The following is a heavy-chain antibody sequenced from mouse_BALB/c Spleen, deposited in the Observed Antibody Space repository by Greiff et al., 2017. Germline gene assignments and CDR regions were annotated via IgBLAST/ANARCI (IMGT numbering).Heavy chain of an antibody. CDR2: ISSGGST. V-gene: IGHV5-6-5*01. Sequence: EVQVVESGGGLVKPGGSLKLSCAASGFTFSDYYMYWVRQTPEKRLEWVASISSGGSTYYPDSVKGRFTISRDNARNILYLQMSSLRSEDTAMYYCARGYYRYDGWYFDVWGAGTTVTVSS. CDR1: GFTFSDYY. CDR3: ARGYYRYDGWYFDV. J-gene: IGHJ1*01. D-gene: IGHD2-14*01.